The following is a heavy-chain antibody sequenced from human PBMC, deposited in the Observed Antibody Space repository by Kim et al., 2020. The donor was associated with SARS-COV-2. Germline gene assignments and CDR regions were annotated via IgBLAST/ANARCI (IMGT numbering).Heavy chain of an antibody. Sequence: ASVKVSCKASGYTFTNYDINWVRQATGQGLEWMGWMNPNSGNTGYAQKFWGRVTMTRDTSINTAYMELSSLRSEDTAVYYCARRCEYYDSSAYGYWGQGTPVTVSS. CDR2: MNPNSGNT. V-gene: IGHV1-8*01. J-gene: IGHJ4*02. CDR3: ARRCEYYDSSAYGY. CDR1: GYTFTNYD. D-gene: IGHD3-22*01.